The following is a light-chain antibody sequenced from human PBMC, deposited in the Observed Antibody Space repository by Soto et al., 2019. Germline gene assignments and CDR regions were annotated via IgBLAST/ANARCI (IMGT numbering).Light chain of an antibody. CDR1: QGIRNN. V-gene: IGKV1-6*02. CDR3: KQAYSFPIT. J-gene: IGKJ5*01. CDR2: GAS. Sequence: IQMTQSPSSLFASVGDRVTITCRASQGIRNNLGWYQQKPGRTHELLIHGASRLQSGVPARFSGSGSGTDFTLSIKSLQPEDFATYYCKQAYSFPITFGQGTRLEIK.